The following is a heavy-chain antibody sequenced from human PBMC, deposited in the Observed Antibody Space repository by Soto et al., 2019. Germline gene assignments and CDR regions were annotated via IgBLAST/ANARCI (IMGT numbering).Heavy chain of an antibody. J-gene: IGHJ5*02. D-gene: IGHD2-2*01. CDR1: GGSFSGYY. CDR3: ARGTRVVVPAASVSWFDP. Sequence: SETLSLTCAVYGGSFSGYYWSWIRQPPGKGLEWIGEINHSGSTNYNPSLKSRVTISVDTSKNQFSLKLSSVTAADTAVYYCARGTRVVVPAASVSWFDPWGQGTLVTVSS. V-gene: IGHV4-34*01. CDR2: INHSGST.